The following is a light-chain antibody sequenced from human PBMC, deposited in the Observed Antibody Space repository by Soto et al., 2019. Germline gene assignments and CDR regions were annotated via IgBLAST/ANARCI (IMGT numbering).Light chain of an antibody. V-gene: IGKV3-15*01. CDR1: QSVVTN. Sequence: EKVMTQSPATLSVSPGERVTLSCRASQSVVTNLAWYQQKPGQAPRLLISGASTRATGIPDRFIGSGSGTEFTLTITSLQSEDFAVYYWQHYNDLPLTFGQGTKVEIK. J-gene: IGKJ1*01. CDR3: QHYNDLPLT. CDR2: GAS.